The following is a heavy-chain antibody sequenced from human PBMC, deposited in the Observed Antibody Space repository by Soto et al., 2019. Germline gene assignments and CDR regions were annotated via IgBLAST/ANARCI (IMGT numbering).Heavy chain of an antibody. Sequence: GGSLRLSCASSGFTFNSYGMRWVRQAPGKGLEWVSGISSSGDNTYYADSVKGRFTISRDNSKNILLLQMNSLRANDTAVYYCAKDGVIVVVPAASRYGMDIWGQGTTVTVSS. D-gene: IGHD2-2*01. CDR3: AKDGVIVVVPAASRYGMDI. J-gene: IGHJ6*02. CDR2: ISSSGDNT. CDR1: GFTFNSYG. V-gene: IGHV3-23*01.